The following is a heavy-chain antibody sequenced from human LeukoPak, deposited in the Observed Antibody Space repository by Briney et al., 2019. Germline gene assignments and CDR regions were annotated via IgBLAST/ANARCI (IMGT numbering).Heavy chain of an antibody. D-gene: IGHD6-6*01. CDR1: GFTFSSYG. J-gene: IGHJ4*02. Sequence: GGSLRLSCAPSGFTFSSYGMHWVRQAPGKGLEWVAVIWYDGSNKYYADSVKGRFTISRDNSKNTLYLQMNSLRAEDTAVYYCARSIAARRGFDYWGQGTLVTVSS. CDR3: ARSIAARRGFDY. V-gene: IGHV3-33*01. CDR2: IWYDGSNK.